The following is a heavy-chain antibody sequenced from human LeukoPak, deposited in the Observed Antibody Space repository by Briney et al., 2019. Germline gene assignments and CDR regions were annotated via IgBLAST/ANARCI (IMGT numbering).Heavy chain of an antibody. J-gene: IGHJ4*02. Sequence: QPGRSLRLSCAASGFTFSSYGMHWVRQAPGKGLEWVAVISYDGSNKYYADSVKGRFTISRDNSKNTLYLQMNSLRAEDTAEYYCAKLAVVAADGGDDYWGQGTLVTVSS. CDR2: ISYDGSNK. V-gene: IGHV3-30*18. D-gene: IGHD2-15*01. CDR3: AKLAVVAADGGDDY. CDR1: GFTFSSYG.